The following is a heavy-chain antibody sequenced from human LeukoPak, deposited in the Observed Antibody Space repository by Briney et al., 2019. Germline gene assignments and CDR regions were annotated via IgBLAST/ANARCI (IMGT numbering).Heavy chain of an antibody. D-gene: IGHD6-6*01. CDR1: GITFSSDA. CDR2: INGGST. V-gene: IGHV3-23*01. CDR3: AKDRGIAARRGFDY. Sequence: GGSLRLSCAASGITFSSDAMSWVRQAPGKGLEWVSAINGGSTHYAGSVKGRFTISRDNSKNTLFLQMNSLRAEDTAVYYCAKDRGIAARRGFDYWGQGTLVTVSS. J-gene: IGHJ4*02.